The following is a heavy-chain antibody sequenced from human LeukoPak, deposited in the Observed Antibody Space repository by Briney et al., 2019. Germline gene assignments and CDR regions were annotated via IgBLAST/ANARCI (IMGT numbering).Heavy chain of an antibody. V-gene: IGHV3-7*01. J-gene: IGHJ4*02. Sequence: GGSLRLSCAASGFTFSSYWMSWVRQAPGKGLEWVANIKQDGSEKYYVDSVKGRFTISRDNAKNSLYLQMNSLRAEDTAVYYCAREGYYGDYVFDYWGQGTLVTVSS. CDR2: IKQDGSEK. CDR1: GFTFSSYW. CDR3: AREGYYGDYVFDY. D-gene: IGHD4-17*01.